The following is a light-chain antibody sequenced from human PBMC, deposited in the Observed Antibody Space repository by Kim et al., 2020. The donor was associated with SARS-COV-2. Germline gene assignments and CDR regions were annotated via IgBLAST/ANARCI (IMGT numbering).Light chain of an antibody. J-gene: IGLJ3*02. CDR1: KLGDKY. V-gene: IGLV3-1*01. CDR2: QDS. CDR3: QAWDSSTAV. Sequence: VSPGQTASITCSGDKLGDKYACWYQQKPGQSPVLVIYQDSKRPSGIPERFSGSNSGNTATLTISGTQAMDEADYYCQAWDSSTAVFGGGTQLIVL.